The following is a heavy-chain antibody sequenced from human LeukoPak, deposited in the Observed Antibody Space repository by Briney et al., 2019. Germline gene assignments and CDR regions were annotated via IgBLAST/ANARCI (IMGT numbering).Heavy chain of an antibody. D-gene: IGHD3-10*01. Sequence: PGGSLRLSCAASGFIFSTYAMHWVRQAPGKGLEWVAIISYDGSNKYYADSVKGRFTISRDNSKNTLYLQMNSLRAEDTAVYYCARDRYSTMVRGVIPHDAFDIWGQGTMVTVSS. J-gene: IGHJ3*02. CDR1: GFIFSTYA. CDR3: ARDRYSTMVRGVIPHDAFDI. CDR2: ISYDGSNK. V-gene: IGHV3-30*04.